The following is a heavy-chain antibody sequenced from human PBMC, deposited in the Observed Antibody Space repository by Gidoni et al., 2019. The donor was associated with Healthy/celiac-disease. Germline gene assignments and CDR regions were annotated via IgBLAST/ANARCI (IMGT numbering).Heavy chain of an antibody. Sequence: QVQLQQWGAGLLKPSETLSLTCAVYGGSFSGYYWSWIRQPPGKGLEWIGEINHSGSTNYNPSLKSRVTISVDTSKNQFSLKLSSVTAADTAVYYCARGKFVYGSGSYRYWGQGTLVTVSS. V-gene: IGHV4-34*01. CDR3: ARGKFVYGSGSYRY. CDR1: GGSFSGYY. D-gene: IGHD3-10*01. J-gene: IGHJ4*02. CDR2: INHSGST.